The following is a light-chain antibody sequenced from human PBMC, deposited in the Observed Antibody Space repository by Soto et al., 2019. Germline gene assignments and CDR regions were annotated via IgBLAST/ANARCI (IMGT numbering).Light chain of an antibody. CDR3: QQYNNWPPYT. CDR1: QRVSSN. V-gene: IGKV3-15*01. J-gene: IGKJ2*01. CDR2: GAS. Sequence: EIVMTQSPVTLSVSPGERATLSCRASQRVSSNVAWYQQKPGQAPRLLIYGASTRATGIPARFSGSGSETEFTITISSLQSEDFAVYYCQQYNNWPPYTFGQGTKVEIK.